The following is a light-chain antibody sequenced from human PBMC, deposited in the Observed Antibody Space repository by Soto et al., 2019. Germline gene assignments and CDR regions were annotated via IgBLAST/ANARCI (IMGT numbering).Light chain of an antibody. Sequence: QSVLTQPPSASGAPGQRVTISCSGSSSNIGSNPVNWYQQLPGTAPKLLIYTDNERPSGVPDRFSGSKSGTSASLAIGGLKSEDEADYYCATWDDSLSGPVFGGGTKLTVL. V-gene: IGLV1-44*01. CDR1: SSNIGSNP. J-gene: IGLJ3*02. CDR2: TDN. CDR3: ATWDDSLSGPV.